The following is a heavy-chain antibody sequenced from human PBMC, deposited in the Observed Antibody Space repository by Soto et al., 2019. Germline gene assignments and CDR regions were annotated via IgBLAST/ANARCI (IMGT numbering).Heavy chain of an antibody. CDR1: GFTFSGST. D-gene: IGHD6-13*01. Sequence: GGSLRLSCAASGFTFSGSTMHWVRQASGKGLEWVGRIRSKANSYATAYAASLKGRFTISRDDSKNTAYLQMNSLKTADTAVYYCTRQGIYYYYYGMDVWGQGTTVTVSS. V-gene: IGHV3-73*01. CDR2: IRSKANSYAT. CDR3: TRQGIYYYYYGMDV. J-gene: IGHJ6*02.